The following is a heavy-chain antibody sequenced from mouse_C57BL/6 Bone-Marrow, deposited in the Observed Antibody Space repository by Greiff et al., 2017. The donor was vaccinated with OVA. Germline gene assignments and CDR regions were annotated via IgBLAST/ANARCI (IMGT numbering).Heavy chain of an antibody. CDR1: GFTFSDYY. J-gene: IGHJ4*01. CDR3: ARHALITTVVATDYAMDY. D-gene: IGHD1-1*01. V-gene: IGHV5-12*01. CDR2: ISNGGGSN. Sequence: EVQGVESGGGLVQPGGSLKLSCAASGFTFSDYYMYWVRQTPEKRLEWVAYISNGGGSNYYPDTVKGRFTISRDNAKNTLYLQMSRLKSEDTAMYYCARHALITTVVATDYAMDYWGQGTSVTVSS.